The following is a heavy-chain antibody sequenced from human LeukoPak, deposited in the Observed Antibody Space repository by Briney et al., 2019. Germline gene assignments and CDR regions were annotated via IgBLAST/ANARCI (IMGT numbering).Heavy chain of an antibody. D-gene: IGHD6-19*01. CDR3: ARHGSDWHEYFQH. CDR2: IYYSGST. Sequence: PSETLSLTCTVSGGSISSHYWSWIRQPPGKGLEWIGYIYYSGSTNYNPSLKSRVTISEDTSKNQFSLKLSSVTAADTAVYFCARHGSDWHEYFQHWGQGTLVTVSS. J-gene: IGHJ1*01. V-gene: IGHV4-59*08. CDR1: GGSISSHY.